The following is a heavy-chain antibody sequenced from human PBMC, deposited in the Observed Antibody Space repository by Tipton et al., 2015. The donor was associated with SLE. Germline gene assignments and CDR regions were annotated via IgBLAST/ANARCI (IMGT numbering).Heavy chain of an antibody. CDR3: ARDAYCSGGSCYGFDS. V-gene: IGHV4-39*07. D-gene: IGHD2-15*01. CDR1: GGSISSSSYY. CDR2: IYYSGST. Sequence: TLSLTCTVSGGSISSSSYYWGWIRQPPGKGLEWIGSIYYSGSTYYNPSLKSRVTISVDTSKNQFSLKLSSVTAADTAVYHCARDAYCSGGSCYGFDSWGPGTPVAVSS. J-gene: IGHJ4*02.